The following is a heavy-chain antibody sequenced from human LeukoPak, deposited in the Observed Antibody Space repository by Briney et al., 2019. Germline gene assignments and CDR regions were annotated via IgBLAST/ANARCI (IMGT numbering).Heavy chain of an antibody. D-gene: IGHD6-13*01. CDR3: ARHRAAYSAFDI. V-gene: IGHV3-30-3*01. J-gene: IGHJ3*02. CDR2: ISYDGSNK. Sequence: GGSLRLSCAASGFTFSSYAMHWVRQAPGKGLEWVAVISYDGSNKYYADSVKGRFTISRDNSKNTLYLQMNSLRAEDTAVYYCARHRAAYSAFDIWGQGTMVTVSS. CDR1: GFTFSSYA.